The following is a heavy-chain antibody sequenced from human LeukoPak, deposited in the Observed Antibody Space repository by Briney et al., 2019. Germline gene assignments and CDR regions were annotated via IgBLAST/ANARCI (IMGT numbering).Heavy chain of an antibody. CDR3: ARDANYSSWSFFDY. V-gene: IGHV3-48*03. Sequence: GGSLRLSCAASGFTFSSYEMNWVRQAPGKGLEWGSYISSSGSTIYYADSVKGRFTISRANAKNSLYLQMNSLRAEDTAVYYCARDANYSSWSFFDYWGQGTLVTVSS. CDR2: ISSSGSTI. J-gene: IGHJ4*02. CDR1: GFTFSSYE. D-gene: IGHD6-13*01.